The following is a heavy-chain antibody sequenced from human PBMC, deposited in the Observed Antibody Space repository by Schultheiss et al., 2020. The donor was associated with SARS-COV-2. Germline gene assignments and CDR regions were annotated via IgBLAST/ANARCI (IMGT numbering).Heavy chain of an antibody. CDR1: GDSVSSNSAA. D-gene: IGHD6-13*01. J-gene: IGHJ4*02. Sequence: LRLSCALSGDSVSSNSAAWNWIRQSPSRGLEWLGRTYYRSKWYNDYAVSVKSRITINPDTSKNQFSLQLNSVTPEDTAVYYCARDGRAAAETPIDYWGQGTLVTVSS. CDR3: ARDGRAAAETPIDY. V-gene: IGHV6-1*01. CDR2: TYYRSKWYN.